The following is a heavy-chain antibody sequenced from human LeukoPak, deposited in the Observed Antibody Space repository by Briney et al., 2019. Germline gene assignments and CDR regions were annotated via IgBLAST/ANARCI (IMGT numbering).Heavy chain of an antibody. CDR1: GFNLRASA. D-gene: IGHD6-19*01. CDR3: AKDEAELAVAGPFDY. V-gene: IGHV3-30-3*01. CDR2: ISYDANNK. Sequence: GGSLRLSCATSGFNLRASAMYWVRRAPGKGLEWVAVISYDANNKDFADSVKGRFTISRDNSKNTLYLQMNSLRAEDTAVYYCAKDEAELAVAGPFDYWGQGTLVTVSS. J-gene: IGHJ4*02.